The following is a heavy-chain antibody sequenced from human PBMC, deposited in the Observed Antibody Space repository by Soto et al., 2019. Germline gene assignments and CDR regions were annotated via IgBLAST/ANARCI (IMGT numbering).Heavy chain of an antibody. CDR3: AKDGAVTTALDY. CDR1: GFTFSSYV. V-gene: IGHV3-30*18. CDR2: ISYDGSNK. D-gene: IGHD4-4*01. Sequence: LXLPCAASGFTFSSYVMHWVRQAPGKGLEWVAVISYDGSNKYYADSVKGRFTISRDNSKNTLYLQMNSLRAEDTAVYYCAKDGAVTTALDYWGQGTLVTVSS. J-gene: IGHJ4*02.